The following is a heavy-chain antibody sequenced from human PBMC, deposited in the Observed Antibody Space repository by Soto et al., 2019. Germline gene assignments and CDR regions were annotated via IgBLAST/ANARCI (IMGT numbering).Heavy chain of an antibody. CDR2: IIPIIDIA. J-gene: IGHJ4*02. CDR1: GGTFSSYT. V-gene: IGHV1-69*02. Sequence: GASVKVSCKASGGTFSSYTSSWVRQAPGQGLEWMGRIIPIIDIANYAQKFQGRVTITADKSTSTAYMELSSLRSEDTAVYYCASGYSYGCFDYWGQGTQVTVSS. CDR3: ASGYSYGCFDY. D-gene: IGHD5-18*01.